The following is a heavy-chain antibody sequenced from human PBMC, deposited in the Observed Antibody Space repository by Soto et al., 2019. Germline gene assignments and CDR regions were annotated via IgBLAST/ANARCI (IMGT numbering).Heavy chain of an antibody. D-gene: IGHD6-19*01. Sequence: SQTLSLTCVISGDSVSSDSAAWNWIRQSPSRGLEWLGRTYYRSKWYNDYAVSVKSRITINPDTSKNQFSLQLNSVTPEDTAVYYCARALDIAVAGLDYWGQGTLVTVSS. V-gene: IGHV6-1*01. CDR3: ARALDIAVAGLDY. J-gene: IGHJ4*02. CDR2: TYYRSKWYN. CDR1: GDSVSSDSAA.